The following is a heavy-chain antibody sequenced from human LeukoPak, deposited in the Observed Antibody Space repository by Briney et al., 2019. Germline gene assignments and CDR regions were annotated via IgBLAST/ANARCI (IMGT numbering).Heavy chain of an antibody. CDR2: INPSGGST. V-gene: IGHV1-46*01. CDR3: ARARIAAPNWFDP. D-gene: IGHD6-13*01. Sequence: GASVKVSCKASGYTCTSYYMHWVRQAPGQGLEWMGIINPSGGSTSYAQKFQGRVTMTRDTSTSAVYMELSSLRSEDTAVYYCARARIAAPNWFDPWGQGTLVTVSS. J-gene: IGHJ5*02. CDR1: GYTCTSYY.